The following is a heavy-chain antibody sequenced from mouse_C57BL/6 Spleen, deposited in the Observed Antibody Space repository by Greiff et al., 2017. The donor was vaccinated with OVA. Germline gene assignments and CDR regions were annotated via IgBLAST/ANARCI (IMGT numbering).Heavy chain of an antibody. CDR3: ARSDATGDDVDG. J-gene: IGHJ2*01. D-gene: IGHD6-1*01. CDR1: GFTITDYY. Sequence: VQLQQSGAELVKPGASVKLSCTASGFTITDYYMHWVKQRPEQGLEWIGRIDPADGDTKYAPKFQGKATLTADTSSNTASLQLSSLTSEYAAVYYCARSDATGDDVDGWGKGTTRTVAS. CDR2: IDPADGDT. V-gene: IGHV14-2*01.